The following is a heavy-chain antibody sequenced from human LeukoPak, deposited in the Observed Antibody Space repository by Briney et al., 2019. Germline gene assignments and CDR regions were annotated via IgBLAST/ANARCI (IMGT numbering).Heavy chain of an antibody. J-gene: IGHJ3*02. CDR1: GFTVSSNY. V-gene: IGHV3-53*01. D-gene: IGHD3-3*01. Sequence: PGGSLRLSCAASGFTVSSNYMSWVRQAPGKGLEWVSVIYSGGSTYYADSVKGRFTISRDNAKNSLYLQMNSLRAEDTAVYYCARRDDFWAFDIWGQGTMVTVSS. CDR2: IYSGGST. CDR3: ARRDDFWAFDI.